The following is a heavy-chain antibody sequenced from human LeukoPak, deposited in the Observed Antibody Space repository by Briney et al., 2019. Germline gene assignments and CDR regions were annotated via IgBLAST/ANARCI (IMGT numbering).Heavy chain of an antibody. CDR2: MNPNSGNT. J-gene: IGHJ3*01. D-gene: IGHD5-18*01. V-gene: IGHV1-8*01. Sequence: ASVKVSCKASGYTFTSYDINWVRQATGQGLEWMGWMNPNSGNTGYAQKFQGRVTMTRNNSISTAYMELSSRRSEHTAVYYCARVYSYGSLDAFDVWSQGTTATVSS. CDR1: GYTFTSYD. CDR3: ARVYSYGSLDAFDV.